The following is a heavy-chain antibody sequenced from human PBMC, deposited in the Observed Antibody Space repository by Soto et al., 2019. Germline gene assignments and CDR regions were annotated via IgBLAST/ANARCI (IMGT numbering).Heavy chain of an antibody. CDR2: IYYSGST. CDR3: ARVLPYDFWSGYFGSFDY. J-gene: IGHJ4*01. V-gene: IGHV4-59*01. D-gene: IGHD3-3*01. CDR1: GGSIISYY. Sequence: SETLSLTCTVSGGSIISYYWSWIRQPPGKGLEWIGYIYYSGSTNYNPSLKSRVTISVDTSKNQFSLKLSSVTAADTAVYYCARVLPYDFWSGYFGSFDYWGQGTLVTVSS.